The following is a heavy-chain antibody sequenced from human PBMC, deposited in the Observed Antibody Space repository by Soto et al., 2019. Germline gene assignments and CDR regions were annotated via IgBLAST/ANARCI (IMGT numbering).Heavy chain of an antibody. Sequence: ASVKVSCKASGYTFTSYDINWVRQATGQGLEWMGWMNPNSGNTGYAQKFQGRVTMTRNTSISTAYMELSSLRSEDTAVYYCARRIAVAGLNWFDPWGQGNLVTVSS. J-gene: IGHJ5*02. V-gene: IGHV1-8*01. CDR3: ARRIAVAGLNWFDP. D-gene: IGHD6-19*01. CDR1: GYTFTSYD. CDR2: MNPNSGNT.